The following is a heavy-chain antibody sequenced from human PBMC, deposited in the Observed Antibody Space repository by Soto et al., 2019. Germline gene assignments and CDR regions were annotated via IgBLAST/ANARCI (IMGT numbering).Heavy chain of an antibody. CDR3: ARGGIAVAGVFDH. CDR2: IYHSGNT. V-gene: IGHV4-4*02. Sequence: PSETLSLTCAVSGGSISSSNWWSWVRQPPGKGLEWIGEIYHSGNTKYNPSLKSRVSISVDTSKNQFSLKLSSVTAADTAVYYCARGGIAVAGVFDHWGQGTLVTVSS. CDR1: GGSISSSNW. J-gene: IGHJ4*02. D-gene: IGHD6-19*01.